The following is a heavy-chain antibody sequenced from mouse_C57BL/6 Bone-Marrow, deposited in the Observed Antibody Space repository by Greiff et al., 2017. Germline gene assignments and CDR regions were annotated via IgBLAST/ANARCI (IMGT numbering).Heavy chain of an antibody. CDR1: DSEVFPFAN. CDR2: IPPSIGRT. Sequence: QVQLQQSGSELRSPGSSVKLSCKDSDSEVFPFANMCWVRQTPGHGFECIGGIPPSIGRTIYGEKFEDKATLDADTLSNTAYLELSRLTSEDSAIYYGARMIEAGCYFDYWGQGTTLTVSS. D-gene: IGHD2-4*01. J-gene: IGHJ2*01. CDR3: ARMIEAGCYFDY. V-gene: IGHV15-2*01.